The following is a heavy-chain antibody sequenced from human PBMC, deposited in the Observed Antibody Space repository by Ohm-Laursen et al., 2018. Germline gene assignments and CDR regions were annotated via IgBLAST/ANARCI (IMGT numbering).Heavy chain of an antibody. V-gene: IGHV3-23*01. CDR1: GFTFSTYW. Sequence: SLRLSCTAPGFTFSTYWMFWVRQAPGKGLEWVSEIGGSGGSTYYAESVKGRFTISRDNSKNTLYVQMNSLRAEDTAVYYCAKGLGSSGWYKDSWGQGTLVTVSS. CDR2: IGGSGGST. CDR3: AKGLGSSGWYKDS. D-gene: IGHD6-19*01. J-gene: IGHJ4*02.